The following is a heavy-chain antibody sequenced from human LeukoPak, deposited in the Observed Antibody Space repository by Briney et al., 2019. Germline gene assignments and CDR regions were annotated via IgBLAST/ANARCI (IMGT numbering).Heavy chain of an antibody. J-gene: IGHJ4*02. CDR2: ISSRSSYI. CDR3: ARVLAAAGTLHFDH. V-gene: IGHV3-21*01. Sequence: KPGGSLRLSCAASGFTFSSYSMNWVRQAPGKGLEWVSSISSRSSYIYYADSVKGRFTVSRDDAKNSLNLQMNSLRAEDTAVYYCARVLAAAGTLHFDHWGQGVLVSVSS. D-gene: IGHD6-13*01. CDR1: GFTFSSYS.